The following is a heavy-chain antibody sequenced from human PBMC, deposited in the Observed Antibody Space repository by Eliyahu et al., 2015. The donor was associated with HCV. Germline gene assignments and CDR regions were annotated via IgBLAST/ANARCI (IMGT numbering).Heavy chain of an antibody. CDR2: IDFGGRT. CDR3: ARRIYYLYGMDI. CDR1: GDSISDSY. Sequence: QVQLQESGPGLVQPSETLSLTCTVSGDSISDSYWTWIRQPPGKGLEWIGYIDFGGRTNYHPSLKSRVTISLDRSKNQFSLKMSPVTAADTAVYYCARRIYYLYGMDIWGQGTSVTVSS. V-gene: IGHV4-59*01. J-gene: IGHJ6*02. D-gene: IGHD3-22*01.